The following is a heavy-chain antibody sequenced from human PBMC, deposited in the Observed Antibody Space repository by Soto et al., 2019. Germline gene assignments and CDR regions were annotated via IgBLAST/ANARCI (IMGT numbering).Heavy chain of an antibody. Sequence: QVQLVQSGSEVKKPGSSVKVSCKASGGSFSSNPISWVRQAPGQGLEWMAGIIPIFATVHYAQKFQGRVTITADESTSTAYMDLTSLISEDTAVYFCARGGRGYSSAPRYYFDYWGQGTLVTVSS. J-gene: IGHJ4*02. D-gene: IGHD5-18*01. CDR3: ARGGRGYSSAPRYYFDY. CDR2: IIPIFATV. CDR1: GGSFSSNP. V-gene: IGHV1-69*01.